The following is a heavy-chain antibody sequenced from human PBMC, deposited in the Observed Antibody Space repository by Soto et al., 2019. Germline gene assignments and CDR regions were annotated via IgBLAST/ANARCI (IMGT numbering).Heavy chain of an antibody. CDR1: GFTFSSYA. CDR2: ISGSGGST. Sequence: EVQLLESGGGLVQPGGSLRLSCAASGFTFSSYAMSWVRQAPGKGLEWVSAISGSGGSTYYADSVKGRFTISRDNSKNTLYLQMNRRRAEDTAVYYCAKDSHDYDFWSGYPNWFDPWGQGTLVTVSS. D-gene: IGHD3-3*01. V-gene: IGHV3-23*01. CDR3: AKDSHDYDFWSGYPNWFDP. J-gene: IGHJ5*02.